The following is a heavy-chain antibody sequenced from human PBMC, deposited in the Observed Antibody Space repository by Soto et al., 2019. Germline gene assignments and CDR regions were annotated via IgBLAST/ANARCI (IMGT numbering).Heavy chain of an antibody. V-gene: IGHV1-24*01. CDR1: GYTLTELS. J-gene: IGHJ4*02. CDR3: ATPPPPTMVRGDYYFDY. D-gene: IGHD3-10*01. Sequence: ASVKVSCKVSGYTLTELSMHWVRQAPGKGLEWMGGFDPEDGETIYAQKFQGRVTMTEDTSTDTAYMELSSLRSEDTAVYYCATPPPPTMVRGDYYFDYWGQGTLVTVSS. CDR2: FDPEDGET.